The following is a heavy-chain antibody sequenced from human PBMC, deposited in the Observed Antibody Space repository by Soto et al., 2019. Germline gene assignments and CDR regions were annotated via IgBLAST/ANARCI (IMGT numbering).Heavy chain of an antibody. V-gene: IGHV4-30-4*01. CDR1: GGSISSGDYY. CDR3: ARGFGRDSSGYTSPLGIDY. D-gene: IGHD3-22*01. J-gene: IGHJ4*02. Sequence: QVQLQESGPGLVKPSQTLSLTCTVSGGSISSGDYYWSWIRQPPGKGLEWIGYIYYSGSTYYNPSLKSRVTISVDTSKNQFSLKLSSVTAADTAVYYCARGFGRDSSGYTSPLGIDYWGQGTLVTVSS. CDR2: IYYSGST.